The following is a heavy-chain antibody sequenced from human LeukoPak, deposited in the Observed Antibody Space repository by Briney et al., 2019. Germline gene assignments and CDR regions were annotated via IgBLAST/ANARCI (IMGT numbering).Heavy chain of an antibody. V-gene: IGHV4-59*08. D-gene: IGHD1-20*01. Sequence: SETLSLTCTVSGDSLSSFYWSWIRQSPGKGLGWIGYIYYKGRTNYNPSLKSRVTMSVDTSKRQFSLDLSSLTAADTAVYYCARGGNWNDAFDYWGQGTLVTVSS. CDR2: IYYKGRT. CDR1: GDSLSSFY. CDR3: ARGGNWNDAFDY. J-gene: IGHJ4*02.